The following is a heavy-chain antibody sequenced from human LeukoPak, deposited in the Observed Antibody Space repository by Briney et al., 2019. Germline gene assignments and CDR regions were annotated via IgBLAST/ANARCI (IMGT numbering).Heavy chain of an antibody. D-gene: IGHD6-6*01. CDR2: IIPIFGTA. J-gene: IGHJ3*02. Sequence: SVKVSCKASGGTFSSYAISWVRQAPGQGLEWMGGIIPIFGTANYAQKFQGRVTMTTDTSTSTAYMELRSLRSDDTAVYYCARAVPLQSAFDIWGQGTMVTVSS. CDR1: GGTFSSYA. CDR3: ARAVPLQSAFDI. V-gene: IGHV1-69*05.